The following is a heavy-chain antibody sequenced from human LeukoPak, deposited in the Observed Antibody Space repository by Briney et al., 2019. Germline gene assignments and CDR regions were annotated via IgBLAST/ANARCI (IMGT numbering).Heavy chain of an antibody. V-gene: IGHV3-53*01. CDR2: IYSGGST. Sequence: GGSLRLSCAASGFTVSSNYMSWVRQARGKGLEWVSVIYSGGSTYYVDSGKGRFTISRDNSKNPLYLQMNSLRAEDTAVYYCARDKDGYNGIDYGSQETLVTVSS. J-gene: IGHJ4*02. CDR3: ARDKDGYNGIDY. D-gene: IGHD5-24*01. CDR1: GFTVSSNY.